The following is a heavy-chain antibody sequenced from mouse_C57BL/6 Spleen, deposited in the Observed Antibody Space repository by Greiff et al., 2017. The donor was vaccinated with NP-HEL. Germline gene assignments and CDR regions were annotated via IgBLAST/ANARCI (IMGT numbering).Heavy chain of an antibody. D-gene: IGHD1-1*01. CDR2: INPSTGGT. Sequence: VQLKESGPELVKPGASVKISCKASGYSFTGYYMNWVKQSPEKSLEWIGEINPSTGGTTYNQKFKAKATLTVDKSSSTAYMQLKSLTSEDSAVYYCGPTTVVAPFAYWGQGTLVTVSA. CDR3: GPTTVVAPFAY. CDR1: GYSFTGYY. J-gene: IGHJ3*01. V-gene: IGHV1-42*01.